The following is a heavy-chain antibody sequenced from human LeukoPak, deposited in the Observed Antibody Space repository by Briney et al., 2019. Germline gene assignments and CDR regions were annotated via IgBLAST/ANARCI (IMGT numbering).Heavy chain of an antibody. Sequence: GSLRLSCAASGFTFSSYWMHWVRQAPGKGLVWVSRINSDGSSTIYADSVKGRFTISRDNAKNTLYLQMNSLRAEDTAVYYCTTGMNSGHRWGQGTLVTVSS. V-gene: IGHV3-74*01. J-gene: IGHJ5*02. CDR3: TTGMNSGHR. D-gene: IGHD5-12*01. CDR2: INSDGSST. CDR1: GFTFSSYW.